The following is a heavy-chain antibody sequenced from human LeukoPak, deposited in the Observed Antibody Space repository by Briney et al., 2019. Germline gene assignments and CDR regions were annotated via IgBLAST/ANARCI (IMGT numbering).Heavy chain of an antibody. CDR2: MNPNSGNT. J-gene: IGHJ5*02. D-gene: IGHD3-22*01. CDR1: GYTFTSYD. V-gene: IGHV1-8*01. CDR3: ARVDWYYYDSSGYQLMYNWFDP. Sequence: ASVKVSCKASGYTFTSYDTNWVRQATGQGLEWMGWMNPNSGNTGYAQKFQGRVTMTRNTSISTAYMELSSLRSEDTAVYYCARVDWYYYDSSGYQLMYNWFDPWGQGTLVTVSS.